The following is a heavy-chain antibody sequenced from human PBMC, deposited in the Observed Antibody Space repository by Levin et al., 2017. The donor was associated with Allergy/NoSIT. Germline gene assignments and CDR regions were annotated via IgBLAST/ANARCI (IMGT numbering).Heavy chain of an antibody. CDR3: ARGHENGDGVLAY. Sequence: GESLKISCKASGYTFTSYGFSWVRQAPGQGLEWMGWISTYNGNTYYAQKLQGRVTMTTDTSTSTAYMELRSLRSDDTAVYYCARGHENGDGVLAYWGQGTLVTVSS. V-gene: IGHV1-18*01. D-gene: IGHD4-17*01. CDR1: GYTFTSYG. CDR2: ISTYNGNT. J-gene: IGHJ4*02.